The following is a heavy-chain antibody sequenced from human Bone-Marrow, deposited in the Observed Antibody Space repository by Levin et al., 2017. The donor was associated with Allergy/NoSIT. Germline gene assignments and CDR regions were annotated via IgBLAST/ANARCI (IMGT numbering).Heavy chain of an antibody. J-gene: IGHJ4*02. CDR3: TRDSPGNYFDS. V-gene: IGHV4-31*03. CDR2: IRHSGTT. Sequence: TPSETLSLTCTVSGDSINADGYYLTWIRQFPGTGLEWIGYIRHSGTTFSNPSLKGRATLSVDTSKSQFSLRLTSVTAADTAVYFCTRDSPGNYFDSWGQGTLVTVSS. CDR1: GDSINADGYY.